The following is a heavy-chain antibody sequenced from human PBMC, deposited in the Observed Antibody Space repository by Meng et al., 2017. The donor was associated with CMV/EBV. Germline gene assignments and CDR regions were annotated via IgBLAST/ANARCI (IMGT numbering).Heavy chain of an antibody. CDR2: IYYSGST. J-gene: IGHJ4*02. CDR3: ARTNGPWTAMADY. V-gene: IGHV4-39*07. D-gene: IGHD5-18*01. CDR1: GGSISSSSYY. Sequence: PETLSPTCTVAGGSISSSSYYWGWIRQPPGKGLEWIGSIYYSGSTYYNPSLKCRVTKTVDTSKNQFSRKLSSVTAADTAVYYCARTNGPWTAMADYWGQGTLVTVSS.